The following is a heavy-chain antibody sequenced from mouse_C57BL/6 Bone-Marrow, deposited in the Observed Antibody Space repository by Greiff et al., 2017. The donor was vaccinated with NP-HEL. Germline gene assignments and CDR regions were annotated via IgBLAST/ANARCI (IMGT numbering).Heavy chain of an antibody. CDR1: GYTFTSYW. CDR2: IYPGSGST. Sequence: QVQLQQPGAELVKPGASVKMSCTASGYTFTSYWITWVKQRPGQGLEWIGDIYPGSGSTNYNEKFKSKATLTVDTSSSTAYMQLSSLTSEDSAVYYCAGDYGSPYYFDYWGQGTTLTVSS. V-gene: IGHV1-55*01. CDR3: AGDYGSPYYFDY. J-gene: IGHJ2*01. D-gene: IGHD1-1*01.